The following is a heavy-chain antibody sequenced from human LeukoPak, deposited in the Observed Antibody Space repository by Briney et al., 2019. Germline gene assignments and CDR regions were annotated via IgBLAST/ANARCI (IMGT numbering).Heavy chain of an antibody. Sequence: GGSLRLSCAASGFTFSTYAMHWVRQAPGKGLEWVAVISYDGSNKYYADSVKGRFTISRDNAKISLYLQMNSLRDEDTAVYYCARDPGYSYVFDDRGQGTLVTVSS. CDR1: GFTFSTYA. D-gene: IGHD5-18*01. CDR3: ARDPGYSYVFDD. J-gene: IGHJ4*02. V-gene: IGHV3-30-3*01. CDR2: ISYDGSNK.